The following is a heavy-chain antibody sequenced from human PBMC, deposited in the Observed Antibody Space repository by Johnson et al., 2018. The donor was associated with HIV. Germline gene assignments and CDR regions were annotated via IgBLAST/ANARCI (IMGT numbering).Heavy chain of an antibody. Sequence: QVQLVESGGGVVQPGTSLRLSCAISGFTFSNYIMHWVRQAPGKGPEWVAGISYDGKNKDYGQSVRGRVTISRDNSKSTLILQMDSMRAEDTAVYYCARDRIQWWSYVGTFDVWGQGTTVTVSS. J-gene: IGHJ3*01. CDR3: ARDRIQWWSYVGTFDV. CDR2: ISYDGKNK. CDR1: GFTFSNYI. V-gene: IGHV3-30*04. D-gene: IGHD2-15*01.